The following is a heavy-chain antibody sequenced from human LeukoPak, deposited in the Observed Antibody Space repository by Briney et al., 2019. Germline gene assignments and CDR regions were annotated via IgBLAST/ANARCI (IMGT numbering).Heavy chain of an antibody. Sequence: GGSLRLSCAASGFTFSSYDMHWVRQATGKGLEWVSAIGTAGDTYYPGSVKGRFTISRENAKNSLYLQMNSLRAGDTAVYHCAKENKLAIIDYWGQGTLVTVSS. CDR2: IGTAGDT. CDR3: AKENKLAIIDY. V-gene: IGHV3-13*01. J-gene: IGHJ4*02. CDR1: GFTFSSYD. D-gene: IGHD2-2*02.